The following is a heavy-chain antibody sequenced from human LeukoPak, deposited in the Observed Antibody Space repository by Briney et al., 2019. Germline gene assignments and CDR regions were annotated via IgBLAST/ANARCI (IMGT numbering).Heavy chain of an antibody. CDR1: GYTFTGYY. J-gene: IGHJ5*02. CDR2: LNLNSGGT. CDR3: TRGNIATRQGDNWFDP. D-gene: IGHD6-6*01. V-gene: IGHV1-2*02. Sequence: ASVKVSCKASGYTFTGYYIHWVRQAPGQGLEWRGWLNLNSGGTNYAQKFQGRVAISRDTSITTAYMELNRLTSDDTAVYYCTRGNIATRQGDNWFDPWGQGTLVTVSS.